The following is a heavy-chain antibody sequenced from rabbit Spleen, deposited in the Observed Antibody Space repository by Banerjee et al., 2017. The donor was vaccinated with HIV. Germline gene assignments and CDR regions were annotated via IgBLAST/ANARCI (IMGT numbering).Heavy chain of an antibody. CDR1: GLDFSSSYW. CDR2: IDVTKSGNT. Sequence: QEQVVESGGDLVKPGASLTLTCKASGLDFSSSYWMWWVRQAPGKGLEWIACIDVTKSGNTYYATWAKGRFTISKTSSTTVTLQVTSLTAADTATYFCARDVARDTFYNDQLDLWGPGTLVTVS. J-gene: IGHJ6*01. CDR3: ARDVARDTFYNDQLDL. D-gene: IGHD1-1*01. V-gene: IGHV1S45*01.